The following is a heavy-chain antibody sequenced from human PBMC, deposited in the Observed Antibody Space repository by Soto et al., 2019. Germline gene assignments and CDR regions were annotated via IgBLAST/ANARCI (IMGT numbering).Heavy chain of an antibody. V-gene: IGHV3-74*01. CDR3: ARDGYYDFWSGLAASYYYGMDF. J-gene: IGHJ6*02. CDR1: GFSLSSSW. D-gene: IGHD3-3*01. Sequence: GSLRLSGANAGFSLSSSWMHLFRQAPGKGLVLGSRINSDGSSTSYADSVKGRFTISRDNAKNTLYLQMNSLRAEDTAVYYCARDGYYDFWSGLAASYYYGMDFWGQGTTVTVSS. CDR2: INSDGSST.